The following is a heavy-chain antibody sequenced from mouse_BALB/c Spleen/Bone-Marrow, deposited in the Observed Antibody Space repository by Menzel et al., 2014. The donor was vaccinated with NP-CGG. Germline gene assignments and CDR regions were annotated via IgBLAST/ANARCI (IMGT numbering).Heavy chain of an antibody. CDR2: IYPGSSDT. D-gene: IGHD2-4*01. CDR1: GYSFTRYW. V-gene: IGHV1-5*01. Sequence: EVKLMESGTVLARPGASVKMSCKASGYSFTRYWMHWVKQRPGQGLEWIGVIYPGSSDTIYNQKFKGKAKLTAVTSASTAYMELSSLTNEDSAVYYCTRSYYDYGGFPYWGQGTLVTVSA. J-gene: IGHJ3*01. CDR3: TRSYYDYGGFPY.